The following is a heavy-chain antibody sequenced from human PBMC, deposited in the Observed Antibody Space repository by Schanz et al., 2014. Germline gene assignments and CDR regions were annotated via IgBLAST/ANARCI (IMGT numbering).Heavy chain of an antibody. J-gene: IGHJ3*02. CDR1: GYVFGSHG. V-gene: IGHV1-18*01. Sequence: QVQLVQSGSEVRKPGASVKVSCKASGYVFGSHGMTWVRQAPGQGPELMGWINAHTGNTQYAQKFQGRVNMTRDTVTTTVHLELTRLRTDDTAIYYCARVHIATYHYNSPGAFDIWGQRALVTVSS. CDR2: INAHTGNT. D-gene: IGHD3-10*01. CDR3: ARVHIATYHYNSPGAFDI.